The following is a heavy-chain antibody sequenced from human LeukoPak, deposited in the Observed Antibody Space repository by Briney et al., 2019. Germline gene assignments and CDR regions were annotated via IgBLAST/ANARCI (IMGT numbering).Heavy chain of an antibody. CDR3: ARDLGYCRADY. CDR2: ISGSSSTI. J-gene: IGHJ4*02. CDR1: GFTFNSYS. Sequence: GGSLRLSCAASGFTFNSYSMTWVRQAPGKGLEWISYISGSSSTIYYADSVEGRFTISRDNAKNSLYLQMNSLRAEDTAVYYCARDLGYCRADYWGQGTLVTVSS. D-gene: IGHD5-12*01. V-gene: IGHV3-48*04.